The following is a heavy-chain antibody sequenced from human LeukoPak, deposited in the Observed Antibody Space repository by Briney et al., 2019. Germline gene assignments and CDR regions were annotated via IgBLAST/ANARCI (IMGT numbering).Heavy chain of an antibody. CDR1: DGSISSYY. CDR2: IYTSGSS. J-gene: IGHJ4*02. CDR3: ARELGTTVSFDY. D-gene: IGHD1-26*01. Sequence: SETLSLTCTVSDGSISSYYWSWIRQPAGKGLEWIGQIYTSGSSNYNPSLKSRVTMSIDTSKNQLSLKVRSVTAADTAVYYCARELGTTVSFDYWGRGAQVTVSS. V-gene: IGHV4-4*07.